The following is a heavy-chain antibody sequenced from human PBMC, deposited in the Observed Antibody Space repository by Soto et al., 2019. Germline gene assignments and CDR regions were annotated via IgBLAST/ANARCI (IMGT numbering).Heavy chain of an antibody. V-gene: IGHV3-23*01. CDR2: ISGSGGST. Sequence: EVQLLESGGGLVQPGGSLRLSCAASGFTFSSYAMSWVRQAPGKGLEWVSAISGSGGSTYYADSVKGRFTISRDNSKNTLYLQMNSLRAEDKAVYYCAKRWGYCSSTSCYAYYFDYWGQGTLVTVSS. J-gene: IGHJ4*02. CDR3: AKRWGYCSSTSCYAYYFDY. CDR1: GFTFSSYA. D-gene: IGHD2-2*01.